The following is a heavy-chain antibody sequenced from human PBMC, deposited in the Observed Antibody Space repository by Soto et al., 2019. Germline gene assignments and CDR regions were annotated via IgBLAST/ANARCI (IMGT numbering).Heavy chain of an antibody. J-gene: IGHJ3*02. CDR2: INHSGST. Sequence: SETLSLTCAIYDGSFSVYYWIWIRQSPGEGLEWIGEINHSGSTNYNPSLKSRVTMSVDASKNQFSLKLSSVTAADTAVYYCARDSTRRGDCAIWGQGTTVTVSS. CDR1: DGSFSVYY. D-gene: IGHD2-21*01. V-gene: IGHV4-34*01. CDR3: ARDSTRRGDCAI.